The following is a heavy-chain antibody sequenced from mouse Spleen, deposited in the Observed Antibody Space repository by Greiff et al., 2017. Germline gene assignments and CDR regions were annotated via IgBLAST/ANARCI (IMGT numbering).Heavy chain of an antibody. CDR3: ARTFTTGAMDY. Sequence: VQLKESGPELVKPGDSVKISCKASGYSFTGYFMNWVMQSHGKSLEWIGRINPYNGDTFYNQKFKGKATLTVDKSSSTAHMELRSLTSEDSAVYYCARTFTTGAMDYWGQGTSVTVSS. V-gene: IGHV1-20*01. CDR1: GYSFTGYF. J-gene: IGHJ4*01. D-gene: IGHD1-1*01. CDR2: INPYNGDT.